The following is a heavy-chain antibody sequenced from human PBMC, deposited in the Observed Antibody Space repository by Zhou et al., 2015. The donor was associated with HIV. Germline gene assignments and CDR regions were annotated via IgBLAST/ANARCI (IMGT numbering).Heavy chain of an antibody. J-gene: IGHJ4*02. CDR3: ASAGDYNCGGDCPPVGY. D-gene: IGHD2-21*02. CDR1: GGTFSSYA. V-gene: IGHV1-69*01. CDR2: IIPIFGTA. Sequence: QVQLVQSGAEVKKPGSSVKVSCKASGGTFSSYAISWVRQAPGQGLEWMGGIIPIFGTANYAQKFQGRVTITADESTSTAYMELSSLRSEDTAVYYCASAGDYNCGGDCPPVGYWGQGTLVTGLL.